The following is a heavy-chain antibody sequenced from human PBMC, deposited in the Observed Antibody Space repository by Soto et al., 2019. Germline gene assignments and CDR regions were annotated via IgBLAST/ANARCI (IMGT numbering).Heavy chain of an antibody. CDR2: IWYDGSNK. V-gene: IGHV3-33*01. J-gene: IGHJ3*02. D-gene: IGHD3-9*01. Sequence: GGSLRLSCAASGFTFSSYGMHWVRQAPGKGLEWVAVIWYDGSNKYYADNVKGRFTISRDNSKNTLYLQMNSLRAEDTAVYYCARSYPTLYYDILTGYYPNDAFDIWGQGTMVTVSS. CDR1: GFTFSSYG. CDR3: ARSYPTLYYDILTGYYPNDAFDI.